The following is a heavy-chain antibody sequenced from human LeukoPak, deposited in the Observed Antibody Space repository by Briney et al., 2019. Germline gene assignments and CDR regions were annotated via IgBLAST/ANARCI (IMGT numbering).Heavy chain of an antibody. CDR1: GGSFSDYY. D-gene: IGHD2-15*01. CDR3: ARLWSTDCSGGSCPHQPNS. Sequence: SETLSLTCAVYGGSFSDYYWSWIRQPPGKGLEWIGEINHSGSTYYNPSLKSRATISVDTSKNQFSLNLRSVTAADTAMYYCARLWSTDCSGGSCPHQPNSWGQGTLVTVSS. CDR2: INHSGST. J-gene: IGHJ4*02. V-gene: IGHV4-34*01.